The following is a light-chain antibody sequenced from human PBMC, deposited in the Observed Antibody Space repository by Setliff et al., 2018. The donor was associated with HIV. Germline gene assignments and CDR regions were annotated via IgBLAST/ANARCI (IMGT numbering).Light chain of an antibody. CDR1: SFNIGSNT. J-gene: IGLJ1*01. V-gene: IGLV1-44*01. CDR3: AAWDDGLNGYV. Sequence: QSALTQPPSASGTPGQRVTISCSGSSFNIGSNTANWYQQLPGAAPKLLIYKNNQRPSGVPDRFSGSKSFTSASLAISGLQSADESDYYCAAWDDGLNGYVFGTGTKVTVL. CDR2: KNN.